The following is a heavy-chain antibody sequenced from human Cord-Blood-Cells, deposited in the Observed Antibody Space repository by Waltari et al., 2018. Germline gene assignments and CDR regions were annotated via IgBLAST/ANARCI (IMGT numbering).Heavy chain of an antibody. J-gene: IGHJ6*02. CDR3: ARRVSGYDSDPYYYYYGMDV. CDR1: GYSFTSYW. D-gene: IGHD5-12*01. Sequence: EVQLVQSGAEVTKTGESLKTSCTGSGYSFTSYWIGWVRRRPGKGLEWMGIIYPGDSDTRYSPSFQGQVTISADKSISTAYLQWSSLKASDTAMYYCARRVSGYDSDPYYYYYGMDVWGQGTTVTVSS. CDR2: IYPGDSDT. V-gene: IGHV5-51*01.